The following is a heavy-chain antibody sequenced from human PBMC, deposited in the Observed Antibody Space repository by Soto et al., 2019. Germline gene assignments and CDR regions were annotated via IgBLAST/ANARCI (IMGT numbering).Heavy chain of an antibody. CDR2: IYWNDDK. D-gene: IGHD2-21*02. V-gene: IGHV2-5*01. CDR3: AHIRGAGDSPLLDY. Sequence: SGPTLVNPTQTLTLTCTFSGFSLTSGGVGVGWIRQPPGKALEWLALIYWNDDKRYSPSLKSRLTITKDSSKNQVVLTMTNMDPVDTATYYCAHIRGAGDSPLLDYWGQGTLVTVSS. CDR1: GFSLTSGGVG. J-gene: IGHJ4*02.